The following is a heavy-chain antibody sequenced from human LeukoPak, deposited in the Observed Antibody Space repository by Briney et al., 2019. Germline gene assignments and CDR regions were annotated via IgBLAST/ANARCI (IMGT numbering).Heavy chain of an antibody. CDR1: GFTFSSYA. J-gene: IGHJ4*02. V-gene: IGHV3-30*04. CDR3: ARDFSVLVAARYLDY. D-gene: IGHD2-15*01. CDR2: ISFDGSNK. Sequence: GGSLRLSCAASGFTFSSYAMSWVRQAPGKGLEWVALISFDGSNKYYADSVKGRFTISRDNSKNTLYLQMNSLRAEDTAVYYCARDFSVLVAARYLDYWGQGTLVTVSS.